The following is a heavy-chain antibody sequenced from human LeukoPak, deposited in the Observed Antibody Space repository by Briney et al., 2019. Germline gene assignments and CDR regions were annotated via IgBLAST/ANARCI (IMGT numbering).Heavy chain of an antibody. CDR3: AREDSSSSPYYYYMDV. V-gene: IGHV1-18*01. CDR1: GYTFTSYG. J-gene: IGHJ6*03. D-gene: IGHD6-6*01. Sequence: ASVKVSCKASGYTFTSYGISWVRQAPGQGLEWMGWISAYNGNTNYAQKLQGRVTMTTDTSTSAAYMELRSLRSDDTAVYYCAREDSSSSPYYYYMDVWGKGTTVTVSS. CDR2: ISAYNGNT.